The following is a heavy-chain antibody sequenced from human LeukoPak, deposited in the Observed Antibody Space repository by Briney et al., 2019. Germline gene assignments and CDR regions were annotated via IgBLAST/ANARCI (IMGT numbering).Heavy chain of an antibody. CDR2: ISSSGSTI. Sequence: GGSLRLSCAASGFTFSDYYMSWIRQAPGKGLEWVSYISSSGSTIYYADSVKGRFTISRDNSKNTLYLQMNSLRAEDTAVYYCAKVQVTLGSSWPRAPFDCWGQGTLVTVSS. V-gene: IGHV3-11*01. CDR1: GFTFSDYY. J-gene: IGHJ4*02. CDR3: AKVQVTLGSSWPRAPFDC. D-gene: IGHD6-13*01.